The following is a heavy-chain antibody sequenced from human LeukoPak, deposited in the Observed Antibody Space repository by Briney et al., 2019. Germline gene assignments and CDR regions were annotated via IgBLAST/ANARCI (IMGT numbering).Heavy chain of an antibody. CDR2: ISHDGSNK. D-gene: IGHD1-1*01. J-gene: IGHJ6*02. V-gene: IGHV3-30*03. CDR1: GFTFSSYG. CDR3: ARAPGYYYGMDV. Sequence: PGRSLRLSCAASGFTFSSYGMHWVRQAPGKGLQWVALISHDGSNKYYADSVRGRFTISRDNSKNTLYLQMNSPRAEDTAVYYCARAPGYYYGMDVWGQGTTVTVSS.